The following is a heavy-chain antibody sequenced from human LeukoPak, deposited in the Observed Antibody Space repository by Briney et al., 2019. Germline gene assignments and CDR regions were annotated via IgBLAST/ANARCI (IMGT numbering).Heavy chain of an antibody. CDR3: ARGYGWLRH. J-gene: IGHJ4*02. CDR1: VGSFSGYY. Sequence: SSETLSLTCAVYVGSFSGYYWSWIHQPPGKGLEWIGEVNDSGGTNYNPSLKSRVTISVDTSKNQFSLKLSSVTAADTAVYYCARGYGWLRHWGQGTLVTVSS. CDR2: VNDSGGT. D-gene: IGHD5-24*01. V-gene: IGHV4-34*01.